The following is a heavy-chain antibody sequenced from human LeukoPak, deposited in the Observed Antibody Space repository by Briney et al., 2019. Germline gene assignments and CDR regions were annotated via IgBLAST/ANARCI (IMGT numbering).Heavy chain of an antibody. CDR2: IYYSGST. CDR3: ASGTVVPWYFDL. V-gene: IGHV4-31*03. CDR1: GGSISSGGYY. Sequence: PSQTLSLTCTVSGGSISSGGYYLSWIRQHPGTGLEWIGYIYYSGSTYYNPSLKSRVTISVDTSKNQFSLKLSSVTAADTAVYYCASGTVVPWYFDLWGRGTLVTVSS. J-gene: IGHJ2*01. D-gene: IGHD4-23*01.